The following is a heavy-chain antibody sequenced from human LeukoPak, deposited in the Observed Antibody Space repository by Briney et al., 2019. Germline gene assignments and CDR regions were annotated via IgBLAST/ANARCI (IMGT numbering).Heavy chain of an antibody. D-gene: IGHD5-12*01. CDR3: ASSADVDIVATMARAHYFDY. J-gene: IGHJ4*02. V-gene: IGHV4-34*01. CDR1: GGSFSGYY. CDR2: INHSGST. Sequence: SETLSLTCAVYGGSFSGYYWSWIRQPPGKGLEWIGEINHSGSTNYNPSLKSRVTISVDTSKNQFSLKLSSVTAADTAEYYCASSADVDIVATMARAHYFDYWGQGTLVTVSS.